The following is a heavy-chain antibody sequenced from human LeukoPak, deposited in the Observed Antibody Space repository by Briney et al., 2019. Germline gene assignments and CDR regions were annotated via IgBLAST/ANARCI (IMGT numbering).Heavy chain of an antibody. D-gene: IGHD2-21*02. V-gene: IGHV3-21*01. Sequence: GGSLRLSCAASGFTFSSYSMNWVRQAPGKGLEWVSSISSSSSYINYADSVRGRFTISRDNAKNSLFLQMDSLRGEDTAVFYCARDWVGTTFDIWGQGTMVTVSS. CDR2: ISSSSSYI. J-gene: IGHJ3*02. CDR3: ARDWVGTTFDI. CDR1: GFTFSSYS.